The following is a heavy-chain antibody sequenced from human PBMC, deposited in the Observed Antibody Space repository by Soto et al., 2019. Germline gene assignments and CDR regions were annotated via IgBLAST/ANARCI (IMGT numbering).Heavy chain of an antibody. CDR3: ARGGARYYDFWSGYYYYGMDV. J-gene: IGHJ6*02. V-gene: IGHV4-34*01. CDR2: INHSGST. D-gene: IGHD3-3*01. CDR1: GGSFSGYD. Sequence: ETLSLTCAVYGGSFSGYDWSWIRQPPGKGLEWIGEINHSGSTNYNPSLKSRVTISVDTSKNQFSLKLSSVTAADTAVYYCARGGARYYDFWSGYYYYGMDVWGQGTTVTVSS.